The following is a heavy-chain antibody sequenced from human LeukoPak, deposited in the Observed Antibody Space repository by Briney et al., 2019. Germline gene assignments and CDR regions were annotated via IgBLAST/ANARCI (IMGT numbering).Heavy chain of an antibody. D-gene: IGHD6-6*01. V-gene: IGHV3-23*01. CDR2: ISGSGGST. CDR1: EFTFSSYA. J-gene: IGHJ4*02. Sequence: GGSLRLFCAASEFTFSSYAMSWVRQAPGKGLEWVSAISGSGGSTYYADSVKGRFTISRDNSKNTLYLQMNSLRAEDTAVYYCAKDPGPFEYSSSFWGQGTLVTVSS. CDR3: AKDPGPFEYSSSF.